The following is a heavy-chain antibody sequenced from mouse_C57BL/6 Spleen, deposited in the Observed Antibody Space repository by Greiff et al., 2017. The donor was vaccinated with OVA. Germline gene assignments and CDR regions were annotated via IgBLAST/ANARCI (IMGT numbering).Heavy chain of an antibody. D-gene: IGHD1-1*01. Sequence: VQLQQPGAELVKPGASVKMSCKASGYTFTSYWITWVKQRPGQGLEWIGDIYPGSGSTNYNEEFKSKATLTVDTSSSTAYMQLSSLTSEDSAVYYCARYYYGSHYFDYWGQGTTLTVSS. CDR2: IYPGSGST. CDR1: GYTFTSYW. V-gene: IGHV1-55*01. J-gene: IGHJ2*01. CDR3: ARYYYGSHYFDY.